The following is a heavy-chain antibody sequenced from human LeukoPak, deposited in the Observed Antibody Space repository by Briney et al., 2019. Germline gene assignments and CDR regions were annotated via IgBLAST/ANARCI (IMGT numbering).Heavy chain of an antibody. J-gene: IGHJ4*02. D-gene: IGHD2-2*01. CDR1: GFTFSSYA. CDR3: APVYDGYCSSTSRYSLDY. CDR2: ISYDGSNK. V-gene: IGHV3-30*01. Sequence: GRSLRLSCAASGFTFSSYAMHWVRQAPGKGLEWVAVISYDGSNKYYADSVKGRFTISRDNSKNTLCLQMNSQRAEDTAVYYCAPVYDGYCSSTSRYSLDYWGQGTLVTVSS.